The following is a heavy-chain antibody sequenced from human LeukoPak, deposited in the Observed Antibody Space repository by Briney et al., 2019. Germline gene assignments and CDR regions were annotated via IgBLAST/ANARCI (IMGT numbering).Heavy chain of an antibody. V-gene: IGHV3-30*02. D-gene: IGHD3-10*01. CDR3: AKSSHNYYGSGSYLPHLDY. Sequence: GGSLRLSCAASGFTFSSYGMHWVRQAPGKGLEWVAFIWYDGSNKYYADSLKGRFTISRDNSKNTLYLQINSLRPEDTAVSYCAKSSHNYYGSGSYLPHLDYWGQGTLVTVSS. J-gene: IGHJ4*02. CDR2: IWYDGSNK. CDR1: GFTFSSYG.